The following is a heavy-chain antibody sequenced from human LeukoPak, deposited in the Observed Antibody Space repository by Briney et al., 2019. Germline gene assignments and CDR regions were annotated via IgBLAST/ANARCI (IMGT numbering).Heavy chain of an antibody. CDR3: ARRNYDSSGSASLDY. D-gene: IGHD3-22*01. CDR1: GYSFTSYW. J-gene: IGHJ4*02. CDR2: IYPDDSDI. Sequence: GESLKISCKGSGYSFTSYWIAWVRQMPGQGLEYMGVIYPDDSDIRYSPSFQDHITLSADKSSSTVYLQWNSLKAADTAMYYCARRNYDSSGSASLDYWGQGTLVTVSS. V-gene: IGHV5-51*01.